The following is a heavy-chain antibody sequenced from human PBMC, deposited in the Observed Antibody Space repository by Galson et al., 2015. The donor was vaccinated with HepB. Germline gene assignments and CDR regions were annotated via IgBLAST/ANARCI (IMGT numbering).Heavy chain of an antibody. CDR1: GFTFSSYG. CDR3: ARGKGGYPAAALDPTTSGGGAFDI. D-gene: IGHD6-19*01. J-gene: IGHJ3*02. Sequence: SLRLSCAASGFTFSSYGMHWVRQAPGKGLEWVAVIWYDGSNKYYADSVKGRFTISRDNSKNTLYLQMNSLRAEDTAVYYCARGKGGYPAAALDPTTSGGGAFDIWGQGTMVTVSS. CDR2: IWYDGSNK. V-gene: IGHV3-33*01.